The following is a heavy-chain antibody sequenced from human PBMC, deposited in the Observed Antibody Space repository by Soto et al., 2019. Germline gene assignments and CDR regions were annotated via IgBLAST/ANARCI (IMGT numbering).Heavy chain of an antibody. Sequence: EVQLVESGGGLIQPGGSLRLSCAASGFTVSSNYMSWVRQAPGKGLEWGSVIYSGGSTYYADSVKGRITISRDNSKNTLYLQMNSLRAEDTAVYYCARDRVESGYPEYFQHWGQGTLVTVSS. CDR1: GFTVSSNY. J-gene: IGHJ1*01. V-gene: IGHV3-53*01. CDR2: IYSGGST. CDR3: ARDRVESGYPEYFQH. D-gene: IGHD3-22*01.